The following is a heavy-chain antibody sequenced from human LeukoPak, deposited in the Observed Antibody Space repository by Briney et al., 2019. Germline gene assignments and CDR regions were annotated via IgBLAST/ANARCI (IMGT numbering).Heavy chain of an antibody. CDR3: ARELRNGAYFDY. Sequence: PSETLSLTCTVSGGSISSYYWSWIRQPPGKGLEWIGYIYYSGSTNYNPSLKSRVTISVDTSKNQFPLKLSSVTAADTAVYYCARELRNGAYFDYWGQGTLVTVSS. CDR2: IYYSGST. V-gene: IGHV4-59*01. CDR1: GGSISSYY. J-gene: IGHJ4*02. D-gene: IGHD1-1*01.